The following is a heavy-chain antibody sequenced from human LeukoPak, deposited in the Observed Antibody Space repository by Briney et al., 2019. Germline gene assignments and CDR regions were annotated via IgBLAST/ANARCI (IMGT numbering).Heavy chain of an antibody. CDR1: RFTFSSYW. D-gene: IGHD2/OR15-2a*01. J-gene: IGHJ4*02. CDR3: ARTRLSCDC. CDR2: IKQDGSER. V-gene: IGHV3-7*01. Sequence: GGSLRLSCAASRFTFSSYWMTWVRQAPGKGLEWVASIKQDGSERNYVDSVKGRFTISRDNAKNSLYLQMNSLRDEDTAVYYCARTRLSCDCWGQGTLVTVSS.